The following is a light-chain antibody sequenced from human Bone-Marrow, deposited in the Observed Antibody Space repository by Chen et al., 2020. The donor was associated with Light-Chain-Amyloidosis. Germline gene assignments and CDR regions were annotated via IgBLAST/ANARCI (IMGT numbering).Light chain of an antibody. V-gene: IGKV3-15*01. J-gene: IGKJ4*01. CDR2: GAS. Sequence: EIVMTQSPATLSVSPGERATLSCRASQSVSSNLAWYQQKPGQAPRLLIYGASTRATGIPARYSGSGSGTEFILTISSLQSEDFAVYYCQQYNNWPGLTFGGGTKVEIK. CDR1: QSVSSN. CDR3: QQYNNWPGLT.